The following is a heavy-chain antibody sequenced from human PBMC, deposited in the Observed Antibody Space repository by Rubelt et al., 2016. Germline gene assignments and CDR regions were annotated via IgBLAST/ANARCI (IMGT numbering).Heavy chain of an antibody. CDR1: GFPFGAHW. Sequence: EVQLVESGGGLVQPGGSLRLSCAASGFPFGAHWMHWVRQVPGKGLVWVSVIYSEGSTYYADSVKGRFIISRDSSKNTVYRQSNSLRVEDTAIYYCARDPPGGGYWGQGTLVTVAA. V-gene: IGHV3-66*01. CDR2: IYSEGST. J-gene: IGHJ4*02. CDR3: ARDPPGGGY. D-gene: IGHD3-16*01.